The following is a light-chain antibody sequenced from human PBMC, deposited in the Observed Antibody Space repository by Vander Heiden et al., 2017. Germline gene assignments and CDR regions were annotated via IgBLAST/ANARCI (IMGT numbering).Light chain of an antibody. CDR3: QQSDSTLNT. V-gene: IGKV1-39*01. CDR2: AAS. Sequence: DIPLTQSPSSLSASVGDRVTITCRASQSISSYLNWYQQKPGKAPKLLIYAASSLQSGVPSRFSGSGSGTDFTLTISSLQPEDFATYYCQQSDSTLNTFGQGTQLEIK. CDR1: QSISSY. J-gene: IGKJ5*01.